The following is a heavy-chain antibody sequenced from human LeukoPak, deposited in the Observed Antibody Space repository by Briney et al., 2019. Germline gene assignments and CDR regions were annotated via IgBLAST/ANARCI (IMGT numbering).Heavy chain of an antibody. D-gene: IGHD3-10*01. CDR3: AREKMRSGSYELDY. J-gene: IGHJ4*02. Sequence: GGSLRLSCAASGFTFSSYEMNWVRQAPGKGLEWLSYIGNSGFSMYYADSVKGRLTISRDNAKNSLYLQMNSLRAEDTAVYYCAREKMRSGSYELDYWGQGTLVTVSS. CDR2: IGNSGFSM. V-gene: IGHV3-48*03. CDR1: GFTFSSYE.